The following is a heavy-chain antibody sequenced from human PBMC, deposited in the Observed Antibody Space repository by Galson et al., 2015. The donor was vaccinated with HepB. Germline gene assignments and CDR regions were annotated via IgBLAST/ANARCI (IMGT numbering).Heavy chain of an antibody. CDR2: INTNTGNP. CDR3: ASREPGIAVAGATSYLDV. D-gene: IGHD6-19*01. CDR1: GYTFTSYA. J-gene: IGHJ6*02. Sequence: SVKVSCKASGYTFTSYAMNWVRQAPGQGLEWMGWINTNTGNPTYAQGFTGRFVFSLDTSVSTAYLQISSLKAEDTAVYYCASREPGIAVAGATSYLDVWGQGTTVTVSS. V-gene: IGHV7-4-1*02.